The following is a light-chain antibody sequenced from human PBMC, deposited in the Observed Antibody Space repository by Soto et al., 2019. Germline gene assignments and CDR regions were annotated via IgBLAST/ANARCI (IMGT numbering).Light chain of an antibody. CDR3: QQSYSAPFT. Sequence: DLQMTQSPSSLSASVGDRVTITCRASQSISNYLNWYQQKPGKAPKLLIYSASSLQSGVPSRFSGSGSGTGFTLTITSLQPEDFATYYCQQSYSAPFTFGPGTRVDIK. CDR2: SAS. CDR1: QSISNY. V-gene: IGKV1-39*01. J-gene: IGKJ3*01.